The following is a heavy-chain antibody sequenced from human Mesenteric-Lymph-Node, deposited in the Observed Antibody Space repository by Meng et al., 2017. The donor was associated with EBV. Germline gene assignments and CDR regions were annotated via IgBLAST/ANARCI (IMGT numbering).Heavy chain of an antibody. Sequence: HSPEEVQRPGNASEALCQTCSYSGAGYGSNFGGWIRQPPGKWMGWIGASGSSKNNPSINKRVTISVATTTTQFALKLISMPASDTAVFYCARRLHYYDCLGSWSQGTLVTVSS. D-gene: IGHD3-22*01. V-gene: IGHV4-39*01. CDR1: GAGYGSNF. CDR2: SGSS. J-gene: IGHJ4*02. CDR3: ARRLHYYDCLGS.